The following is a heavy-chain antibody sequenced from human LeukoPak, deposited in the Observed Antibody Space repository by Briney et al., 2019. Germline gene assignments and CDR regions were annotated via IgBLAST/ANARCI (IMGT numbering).Heavy chain of an antibody. J-gene: IGHJ4*02. CDR3: ATLAAAGTNY. Sequence: GGSLRLSCAASGFTFSRYWMHWVRQAPGKGLVWVSRADYDGSDTSYADSVGGRFTISRDNAKNTLYRQMNSLSAEDTAVYYCATLAAAGTNYWGQGTLVTVSS. V-gene: IGHV3-74*01. CDR1: GFTFSRYW. D-gene: IGHD6-13*01. CDR2: ADYDGSDT.